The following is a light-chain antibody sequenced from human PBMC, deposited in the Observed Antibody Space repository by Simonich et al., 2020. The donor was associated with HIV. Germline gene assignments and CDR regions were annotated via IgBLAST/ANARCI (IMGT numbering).Light chain of an antibody. Sequence: QSALTQPASVSGSPGQSITISCTGTSSNVGNYNLVSWYQPYPGKAPKLMIHEDTMRPSGVSNRFSGSKSGNTASLTISGLQAEDEADYYCCSYAGSYTWVFGGGTKLTVL. J-gene: IGLJ3*02. CDR2: EDT. V-gene: IGLV2-23*01. CDR3: CSYAGSYTWV. CDR1: SSNVGNYNL.